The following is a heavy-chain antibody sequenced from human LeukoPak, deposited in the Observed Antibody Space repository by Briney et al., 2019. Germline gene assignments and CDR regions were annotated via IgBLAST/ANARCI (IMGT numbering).Heavy chain of an antibody. CDR2: IDHRGIT. J-gene: IGHJ2*01. CDR3: AGRRVVTLRGFFDV. D-gene: IGHD4-23*01. V-gene: IGHV4-34*01. Sequence: SETLSLTCSVYGASFSNYYWSWIRQSAGKGLEWIGEIDHRGITNYNPSLKSRVTVSADTSKKQFSPNLTSVTAADTAIYYCAGRRVVTLRGFFDVWGRGTLVTVSS. CDR1: GASFSNYY.